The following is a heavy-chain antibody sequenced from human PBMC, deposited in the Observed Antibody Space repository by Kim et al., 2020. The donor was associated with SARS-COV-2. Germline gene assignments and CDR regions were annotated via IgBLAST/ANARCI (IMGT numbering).Heavy chain of an antibody. Sequence: GGSLRLSCAASGFTFSSYAMSWVRQAPGKGLEWVSAISGSGGSPYYADSVQGRFTISRDTSKNTLCLHMNSLRAEATAVYYCAQLGYGVASSFDFWAQG. CDR2: ISGSGGSP. D-gene: IGHD6-13*01. J-gene: IGHJ3*01. V-gene: IGHV3-23*01. CDR1: GFTFSSYA. CDR3: AQLGYGVASSFDF.